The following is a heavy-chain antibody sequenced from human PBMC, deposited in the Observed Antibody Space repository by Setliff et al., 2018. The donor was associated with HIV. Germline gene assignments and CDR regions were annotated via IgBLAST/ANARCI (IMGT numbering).Heavy chain of an antibody. D-gene: IGHD6-13*01. V-gene: IGHV7-4-1*02. CDR3: ARRSHSVGTSWPFDH. CDR1: GYTFMNFA. CDR2: INPNTGNP. Sequence: ASVKVSCKASGYTFMNFAMHWVRQAPGQGLEWMGWINPNTGNPTYAQGFTGRFVFSLDTSVSTAYLQISSLEAQDTGVYYCARRSHSVGTSWPFDHWGQGTQVTVSS. J-gene: IGHJ4*02.